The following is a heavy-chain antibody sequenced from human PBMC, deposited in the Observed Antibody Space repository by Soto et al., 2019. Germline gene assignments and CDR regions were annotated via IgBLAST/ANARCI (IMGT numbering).Heavy chain of an antibody. J-gene: IGHJ3*01. D-gene: IGHD1-1*01. V-gene: IGHV3-23*01. Sequence: EVQLLESGGGLVQPGGSLRLSCEASGFTFSIYVMTWVRQAPGKGLEWVSAVSGSAGTTYYADSVKGRFSISRDNSKNTLYLQMNSLTADDTAVYYCARVQGTAGNACDVWGHGTMVTVSS. CDR2: VSGSAGTT. CDR3: ARVQGTAGNACDV. CDR1: GFTFSIYV.